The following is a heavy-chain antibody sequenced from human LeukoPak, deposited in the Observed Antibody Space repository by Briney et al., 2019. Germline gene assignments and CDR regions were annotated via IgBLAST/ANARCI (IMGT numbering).Heavy chain of an antibody. CDR2: ISSNGGST. Sequence: PGGSLRLSCSASGLSFSNYAMHWVRQAPGKGLEYVSAISSNGGSTYYADSVKGRFTISRDNSRNTLYLQMNSLRAEDTAVYYCVGSYVIRSFDYWGQGTLVTVSS. CDR3: VGSYVIRSFDY. V-gene: IGHV3-64D*06. D-gene: IGHD3-16*01. J-gene: IGHJ4*02. CDR1: GLSFSNYA.